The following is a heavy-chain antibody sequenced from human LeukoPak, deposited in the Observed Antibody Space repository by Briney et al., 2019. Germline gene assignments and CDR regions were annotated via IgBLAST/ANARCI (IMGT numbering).Heavy chain of an antibody. CDR1: GYTFTDYY. CDR2: VDPEDGET. J-gene: IGHJ4*02. D-gene: IGHD4-23*01. V-gene: IGHV1-69-2*01. CDR3: ATHLTYHGGNSD. Sequence: ASVKISCKVSGYTFTDYYMHWVQQAPGKGLEWMGLVDPEDGETIYAEKFQGRVTITADTSTDTAYMGLSSLRSEDTAVYYCATHLTYHGGNSDWGQGTLVTVSS.